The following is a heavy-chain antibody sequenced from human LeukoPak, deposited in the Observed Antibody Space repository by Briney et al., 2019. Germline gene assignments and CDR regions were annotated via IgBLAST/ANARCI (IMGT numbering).Heavy chain of an antibody. J-gene: IGHJ4*02. V-gene: IGHV3-21*04. D-gene: IGHD3-22*01. CDR3: AKEHSVGGYYDSSGYWDY. CDR1: GFTFSSYS. Sequence: GGSLRLSCAASGFTFSSYSMNWVRQAPGKGLEWVSSISSSSSYIYYADSVKGRFTISRDNAKNSLYLQMNSLRAEDTAVYYCAKEHSVGGYYDSSGYWDYWGQGTLVTVSS. CDR2: ISSSSSYI.